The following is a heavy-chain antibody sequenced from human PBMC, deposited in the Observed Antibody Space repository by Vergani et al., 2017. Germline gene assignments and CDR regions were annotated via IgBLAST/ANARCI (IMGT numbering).Heavy chain of an antibody. CDR2: IWPDDSDT. J-gene: IGHJ4*02. CDR3: VTHSAVVDN. D-gene: IGHD4-23*01. Sequence: EVELVQSGPEMRKPGESLKISCKGSEYSFGNYWIGWVRQMPGKGLEWMGLIWPDDSDTRYSPSFQGQVTISADKSITTAYLQWASLKASDTAIYYCVTHSAVVDNWGQGTLITVSS. CDR1: EYSFGNYW. V-gene: IGHV5-51*03.